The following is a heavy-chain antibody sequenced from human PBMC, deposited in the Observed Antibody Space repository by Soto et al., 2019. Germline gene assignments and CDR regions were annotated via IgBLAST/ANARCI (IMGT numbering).Heavy chain of an antibody. D-gene: IGHD3-9*01. J-gene: IGHJ4*02. CDR2: ISGYNSNI. Sequence: GASVKVSCKASGFSFSNYGISWVRQAPGQGREWMGWISGYNSNIRYVDKFQGRVSMTTDTSTSTAYMELRSLRSDDTAVYYCARGQDFDWLSGRRYRGRGXLVTGSS. V-gene: IGHV1-18*04. CDR3: ARGQDFDWLSGRRY. CDR1: GFSFSNYG.